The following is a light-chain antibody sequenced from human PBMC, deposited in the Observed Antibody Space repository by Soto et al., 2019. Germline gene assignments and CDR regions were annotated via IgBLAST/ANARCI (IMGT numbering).Light chain of an antibody. V-gene: IGKV1-39*01. Sequence: DIQMTQSPSSLSASVGDRVTISCRASQSISTYLNWYQQKPGTAPRLRIYRASSVKSGVPPRFSGSGSGRDFTLTISSLRPDDIATYFCQQSYSSPPWTFGQGTKVDIK. CDR3: QQSYSSPPWT. CDR2: RAS. CDR1: QSISTY. J-gene: IGKJ1*01.